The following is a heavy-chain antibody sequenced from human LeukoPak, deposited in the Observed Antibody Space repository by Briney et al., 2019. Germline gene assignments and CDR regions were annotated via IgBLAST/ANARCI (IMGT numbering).Heavy chain of an antibody. V-gene: IGHV3-23*01. Sequence: GGSLRLSCAGSGFTFGTYAMSWVRQAPGKGLEWVSTVTADSTYYADSVKGRFTISRDTSKNTLYLQMNSLRAEDTAIYYCAKGATGYCSSTSCLYYFDYWRQGTLVTVSS. CDR1: GFTFGTYA. D-gene: IGHD2-2*01. CDR2: VTADST. J-gene: IGHJ4*02. CDR3: AKGATGYCSSTSCLYYFDY.